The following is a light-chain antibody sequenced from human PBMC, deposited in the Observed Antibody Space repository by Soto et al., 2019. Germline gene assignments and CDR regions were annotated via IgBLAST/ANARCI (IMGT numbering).Light chain of an antibody. V-gene: IGLV8-61*01. CDR1: SGSVSTSYY. J-gene: IGLJ3*02. CDR3: VLYMGSGISV. CDR2: NTN. Sequence: QTVVTQEPSFSVSPGGTVTLTCGLSSGSVSTSYYPSWYQQTPGQAPRTLIYNTNTRSSGVPGRFSGSILGNKAALTIAGAQADDKSDYYCVLYMGSGISVFGGGTKVTVL.